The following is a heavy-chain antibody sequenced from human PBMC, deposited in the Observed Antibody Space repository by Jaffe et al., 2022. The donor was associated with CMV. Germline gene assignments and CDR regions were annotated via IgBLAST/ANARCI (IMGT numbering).Heavy chain of an antibody. J-gene: IGHJ6*03. D-gene: IGHD1-20*01. Sequence: EVQLAESGGGLVQPGGSLRLSCAASGFSFSTYWMTWVRQAPGKGLEWVANIKQDGSEEYYVDSVKGRFTISRDNAKNSLYLQMNSLRAEDTAVYYCARDVFDYNWSYFHYYYMDVWGKGTTVAVSS. CDR3: ARDVFDYNWSYFHYYYMDV. CDR2: IKQDGSEE. V-gene: IGHV3-7*03. CDR1: GFSFSTYW.